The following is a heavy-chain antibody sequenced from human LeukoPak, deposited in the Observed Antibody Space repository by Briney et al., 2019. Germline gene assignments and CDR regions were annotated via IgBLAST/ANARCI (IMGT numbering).Heavy chain of an antibody. Sequence: SGPTLVKPTQTLTLTCTFSGFSLSNRGVGVGWIRQPPGKALEWLALIYWDDDKLYSPSLKSRLIISKDTSKNQVVLTMTNMDPVDTGRYYCAHRRSLVEADWSLQSSDWFDPWGQGTLVTVSS. D-gene: IGHD3-9*01. J-gene: IGHJ5*02. CDR3: AHRRSLVEADWSLQSSDWFDP. CDR2: IYWDDDK. V-gene: IGHV2-5*02. CDR1: GFSLSNRGVG.